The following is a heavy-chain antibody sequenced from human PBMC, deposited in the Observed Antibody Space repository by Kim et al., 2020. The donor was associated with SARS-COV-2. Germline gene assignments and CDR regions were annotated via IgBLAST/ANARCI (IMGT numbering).Heavy chain of an antibody. CDR3: ARDLVAVAGTTLLDY. J-gene: IGHJ4*02. Sequence: AVSVKSRITINPDTSKNQFSLQLNSVTPEDTAVYYCARDLVAVAGTTLLDYWGQGTLVTVSS. V-gene: IGHV6-1*01. D-gene: IGHD6-19*01.